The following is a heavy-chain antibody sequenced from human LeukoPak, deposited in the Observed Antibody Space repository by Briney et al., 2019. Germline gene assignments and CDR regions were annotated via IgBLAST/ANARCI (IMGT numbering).Heavy chain of an antibody. V-gene: IGHV3-11*05. CDR3: ARGESFSSGWPYYFDF. Sequence: PGGSLRLSCAASRFTFSEDYMNWIRQAPGKGLGWVSYICGSGSYKNYADSVKGRFTISRDNAKNSLYLQMNSLRAEDTAVYYCARGESFSSGWPYYFDFWGQGALVTVSS. D-gene: IGHD6-19*01. J-gene: IGHJ4*02. CDR1: RFTFSEDY. CDR2: ICGSGSYK.